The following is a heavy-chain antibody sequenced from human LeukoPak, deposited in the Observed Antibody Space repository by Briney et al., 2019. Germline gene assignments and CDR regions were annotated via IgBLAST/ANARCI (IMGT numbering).Heavy chain of an antibody. J-gene: IGHJ5*02. V-gene: IGHV4-38-2*02. CDR1: GYSISSGYY. CDR2: IYHSGST. CDR3: ARDRGLFYDILTGYLNWFDP. Sequence: SETLSLTCAVSGYSISSGYYWGWIRQPPGKGLEWIGSIYHSGSTYYNPSLKSRVTISVDTSKNQFSLKLSSVTAADTAVYYCARDRGLFYDILTGYLNWFDPWGQGTLVTVSS. D-gene: IGHD3-9*01.